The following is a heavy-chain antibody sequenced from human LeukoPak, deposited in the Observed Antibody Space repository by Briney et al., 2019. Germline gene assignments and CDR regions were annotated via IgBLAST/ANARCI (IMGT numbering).Heavy chain of an antibody. CDR1: GYTLTELS. J-gene: IGHJ4*02. V-gene: IGHV1-24*01. CDR2: FDPEDGET. CDR3: ASIQTAMVQRASFDY. Sequence: ASVKVSCKVTGYTLTELSMHWVRQAPGKGLEWMGGFDPEDGETIYAQKFQGRVTMTEDTSTDTAYMELSNLRSEDTAVYYCASIQTAMVQRASFDYWGQGTLVTVSS. D-gene: IGHD5-18*01.